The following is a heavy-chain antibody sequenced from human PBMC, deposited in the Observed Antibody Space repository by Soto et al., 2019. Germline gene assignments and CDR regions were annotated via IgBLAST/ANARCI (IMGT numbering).Heavy chain of an antibody. V-gene: IGHV1-3*01. Sequence: ASVKVSCKASGYTFTSYDMHCVRQAPGQRLEWMGWINAGNGNTKYSQKFQGRVTITRDTSASTAYMELSSLRSEDTAVYYCARAPHEDYDFWSGPSYGMDVWGQGTTVTVSS. CDR3: ARAPHEDYDFWSGPSYGMDV. CDR1: GYTFTSYD. J-gene: IGHJ6*02. D-gene: IGHD3-3*01. CDR2: INAGNGNT.